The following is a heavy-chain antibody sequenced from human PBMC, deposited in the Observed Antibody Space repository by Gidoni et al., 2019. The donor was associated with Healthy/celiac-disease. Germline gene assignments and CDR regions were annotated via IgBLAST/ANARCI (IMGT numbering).Heavy chain of an antibody. CDR1: GGSFSGYY. CDR2: INHSGST. V-gene: IGHV4-34*01. D-gene: IGHD3-10*01. Sequence: QVQLQQWGAGLLKPSETLSLTCAVYGGSFSGYYWSWIRPPPGKGLEWIGEINHSGSTNCNPSLKSRVTISVDTSKNQFSLKLSSVTAADTAVYYCARAKVVGKVLWFGELYPEQDAFDIWGQGTMVTVSS. J-gene: IGHJ3*02. CDR3: ARAKVVGKVLWFGELYPEQDAFDI.